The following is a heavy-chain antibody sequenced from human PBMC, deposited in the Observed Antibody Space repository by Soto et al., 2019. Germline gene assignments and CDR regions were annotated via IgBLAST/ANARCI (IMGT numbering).Heavy chain of an antibody. CDR2: INHSGST. J-gene: IGHJ3*02. CDR3: ARGDGGGYYLYAFDI. V-gene: IGHV4-34*01. Sequence: SETLSLTCAVYGGSFSGYYWSWIRQPPGKGLEWIGEINHSGSTNYNPSLKSRVTISVDTSKNQFSLRLSSVTAADTAVYYCARGDGGGYYLYAFDIWGQGTMVTVSS. CDR1: GGSFSGYY. D-gene: IGHD3-22*01.